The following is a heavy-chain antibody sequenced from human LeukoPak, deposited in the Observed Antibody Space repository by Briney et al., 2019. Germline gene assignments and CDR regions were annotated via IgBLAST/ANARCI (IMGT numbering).Heavy chain of an antibody. D-gene: IGHD1/OR15-1a*01. V-gene: IGHV4-59*01. J-gene: IGHJ5*02. CDR2: IYSSGTT. CDR3: AKQKGLDP. CDR1: GGSISNYY. Sequence: PSETLSLNCTVSGGSISNYYWSWLRQPPGKGLEWIGFIYSSGTTDYNPSLKSRVTISVDTSKNQFSLKLRSVTAADTAVYYCAKQKGLDPWGQGTLVTVSS.